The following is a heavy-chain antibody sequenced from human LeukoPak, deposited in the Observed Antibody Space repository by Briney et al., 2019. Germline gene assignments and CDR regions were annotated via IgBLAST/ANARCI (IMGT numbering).Heavy chain of an antibody. CDR1: GGSISSYY. CDR2: IYNSGST. V-gene: IGHV4-59*01. Sequence: SETLSLTCTVSGGSISSYYWSWVRQPPGKGLEYIGYIYNSGSTNCNPSLKSRVTVSVDTSKNQFSLKLRSVTAADTAVYYCARARPDTAMAVDYWGQGTLVTVSS. J-gene: IGHJ4*02. D-gene: IGHD5-18*01. CDR3: ARARPDTAMAVDY.